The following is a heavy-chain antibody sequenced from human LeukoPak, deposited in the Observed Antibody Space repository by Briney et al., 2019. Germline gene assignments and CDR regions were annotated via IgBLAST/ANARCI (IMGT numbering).Heavy chain of an antibody. J-gene: IGHJ6*02. CDR2: INPNSGGT. V-gene: IGHV1-2*02. CDR3: ARDDLDHGGNSDYYGMDV. Sequence: GASVKVSCKASGYTFTGYYMHWVRQAPGQGLEWMGWINPNSGGTNYAQKFQGRVTMTRDTSISTAYMELSRLRSDDTAAYYCARDDLDHGGNSDYYGMDVWGQGTTVTVSS. CDR1: GYTFTGYY. D-gene: IGHD4-23*01.